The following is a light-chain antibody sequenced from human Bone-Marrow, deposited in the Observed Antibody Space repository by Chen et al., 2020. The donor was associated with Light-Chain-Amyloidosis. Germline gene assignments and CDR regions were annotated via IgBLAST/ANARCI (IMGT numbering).Light chain of an antibody. Sequence: NFMLTQPHAVSESPGKTVIISCTGSSSSIATNYVQWYQQRPGSSPTTVIYEDDQRPSGVPDRFSGSIDRSSNSASLTISGLKTEDEADYYCQSYQGSSQGVFGGGTKLTVL. CDR1: SSSIATNY. CDR2: EDD. J-gene: IGLJ3*02. V-gene: IGLV6-57*01. CDR3: QSYQGSSQGV.